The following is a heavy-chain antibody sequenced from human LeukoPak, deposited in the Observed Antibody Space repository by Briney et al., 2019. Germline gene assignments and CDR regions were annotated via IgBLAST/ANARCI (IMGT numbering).Heavy chain of an antibody. V-gene: IGHV4-59*01. CDR1: GGSIRSYS. Sequence: PSETLSLTCTVSGGSIRSYSWSWIRQPPGKGLEWIGYIYYSGSTNYNPSLKSRVTISVDTSKNQFSLKLSSVTAADTAVYYCARDLSEGWVRGVVDYWGQGTLVTVSS. J-gene: IGHJ4*02. CDR2: IYYSGST. CDR3: ARDLSEGWVRGVVDY. D-gene: IGHD3-10*01.